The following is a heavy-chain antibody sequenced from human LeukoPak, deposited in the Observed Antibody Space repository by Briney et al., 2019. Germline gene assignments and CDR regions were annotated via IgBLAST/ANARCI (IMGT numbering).Heavy chain of an antibody. CDR2: ISHSGST. CDR3: ARAGDCCLEH. V-gene: IGHV4-4*02. Sequence: PSGTLSLTCAVSGYSISSGYWWSWVRQSPGKGLEWIGEISHSGSTNYNPSLKSRVTISLDKSTNQLSLQLTSVTAADTAVYHCARAGDCCLEHWGQGILVSVSS. CDR1: GYSISSGYW. J-gene: IGHJ4*02. D-gene: IGHD5/OR15-5a*01.